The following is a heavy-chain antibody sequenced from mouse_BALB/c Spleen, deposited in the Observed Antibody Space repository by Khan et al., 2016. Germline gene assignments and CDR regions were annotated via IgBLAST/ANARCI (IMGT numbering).Heavy chain of an antibody. D-gene: IGHD1-1*01. CDR3: ASSTQSFYAMDY. J-gene: IGHJ4*01. Sequence: EVQLQESGPELIKPGASVKISCKASGYSFTSYYMHWVKQSHGKSLEWIGYIDPFNGGTSYNQKFKGKATLTVDKSSSTAYMHLSSLTSEDSAVYYCASSTQSFYAMDYWGQGTSVTVSS. V-gene: IGHV1S135*01. CDR1: GYSFTSYY. CDR2: IDPFNGGT.